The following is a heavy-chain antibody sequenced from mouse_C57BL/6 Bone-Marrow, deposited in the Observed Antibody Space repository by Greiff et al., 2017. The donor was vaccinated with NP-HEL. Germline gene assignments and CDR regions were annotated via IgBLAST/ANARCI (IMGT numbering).Heavy chain of an antibody. CDR2: INPNNGGT. V-gene: IGHV1-22*01. CDR3: ARSLILRYYFDY. J-gene: IGHJ2*01. Sequence: EVQLQQSGPELVKPGASVKMSCKQSHGKSLEWIGYINPNNGGTSYNQKFKGKATLTVNKSSSTAYMELRSLTSEDSAVYYCARSLILRYYFDYWGQGTTLTVSS. D-gene: IGHD1-1*01.